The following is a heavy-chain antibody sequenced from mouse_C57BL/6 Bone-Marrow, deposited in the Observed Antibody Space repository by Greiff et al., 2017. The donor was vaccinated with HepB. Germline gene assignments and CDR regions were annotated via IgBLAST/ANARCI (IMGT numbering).Heavy chain of an antibody. D-gene: IGHD2-14*01. CDR3: ARDRFDYYFDY. CDR2: INTGGTYT. J-gene: IGHJ2*01. Sequence: LFNPFFSLTLSCAASGFTFSTSCMSWVRQTPYNRLEWVATINTGGTYTYYANSVRGRFTISRDTAKNTLFLLMSSLKSEDSAIYYCARDRFDYYFDYWGQGTTLTVSS. V-gene: IGHV5-6*01. CDR1: GFTFSTSC.